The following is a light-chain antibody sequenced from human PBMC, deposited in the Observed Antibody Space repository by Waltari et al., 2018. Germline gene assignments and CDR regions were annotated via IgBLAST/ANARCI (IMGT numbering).Light chain of an antibody. Sequence: QTVVTQEPSVTVSPGGPVPLPCASSSGAAPSSYYANWFQQKPGQAPRSLIFGANNKYSWTPARFSGSLLGGKAALTLSGVQPEDEAEYYCLLYYGGLWVFGGGTKLTVL. V-gene: IGLV7-43*01. CDR2: GAN. CDR1: SGAAPSSYY. J-gene: IGLJ3*02. CDR3: LLYYGGLWV.